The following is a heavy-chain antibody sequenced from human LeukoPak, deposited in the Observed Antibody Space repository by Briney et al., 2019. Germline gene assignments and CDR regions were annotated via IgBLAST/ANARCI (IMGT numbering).Heavy chain of an antibody. Sequence: PGGSLRLSCAASGFTFSSYSMNWVRQAPGKGLEWVSSISSSSSYIYYADSVKGRFTISRDNAKNPLYLHMNSLRAEDTAVYYCARDERGYTGYDLSYWGQGTLVTVSS. V-gene: IGHV3-21*01. CDR2: ISSSSSYI. CDR3: ARDERGYTGYDLSY. J-gene: IGHJ4*02. CDR1: GFTFSSYS. D-gene: IGHD5-12*01.